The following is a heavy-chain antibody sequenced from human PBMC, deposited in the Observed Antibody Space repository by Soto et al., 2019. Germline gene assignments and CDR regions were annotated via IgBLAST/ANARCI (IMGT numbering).Heavy chain of an antibody. D-gene: IGHD3-9*01. CDR1: GGTLGSCA. CDR3: ARIRDDILTGTYFDY. CDR2: IIPIFGTA. V-gene: IGHV1-69*13. Sequence: SVKVSCKSSGGTLGSCAIRWVRQAPGQGLEWMGGIIPIFGTANYAQKFQCRVTITADESTSTAYMELSSLRSEDTAVYYCARIRDDILTGTYFDYWGQGTMVTV. J-gene: IGHJ4*02.